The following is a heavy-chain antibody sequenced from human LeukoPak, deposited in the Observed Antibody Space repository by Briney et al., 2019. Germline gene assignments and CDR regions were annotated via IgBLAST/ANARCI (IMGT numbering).Heavy chain of an antibody. CDR2: IWYDGSNK. J-gene: IGHJ6*02. CDR1: GFTFSSYG. Sequence: PGGSLRLSCAASGFTFSSYGMHWVRQAPGKGLEWVAVIWYDGSNKYYADSVKGRFTISRDNSKNTLYLQMDSLRAEDTAVYYCATQQYYDFWSGYSNYYGMDVWGQGTTVTVSS. CDR3: ATQQYYDFWSGYSNYYGMDV. D-gene: IGHD3-3*01. V-gene: IGHV3-33*01.